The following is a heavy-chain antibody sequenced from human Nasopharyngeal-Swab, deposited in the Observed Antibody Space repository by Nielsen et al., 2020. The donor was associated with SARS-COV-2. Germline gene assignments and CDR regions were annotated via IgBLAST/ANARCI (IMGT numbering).Heavy chain of an antibody. CDR1: GFTFSSYW. V-gene: IGHV3-30*02. Sequence: GGSLRLSCAASGFTFSSYWMSWVRQAQGKGLEWVAFIRYDGSGKYYADSVKGRFTISRDISKNTLFLQMKSLRAEDTAIYYCARASWRGDFDAFDIWGQGTMVTVSS. CDR3: ARASWRGDFDAFDI. CDR2: IRYDGSGK. D-gene: IGHD3-16*01. J-gene: IGHJ3*02.